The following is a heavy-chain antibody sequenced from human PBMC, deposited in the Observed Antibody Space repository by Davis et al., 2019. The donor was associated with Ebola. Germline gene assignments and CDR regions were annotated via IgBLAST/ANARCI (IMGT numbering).Heavy chain of an antibody. D-gene: IGHD1-1*01. CDR1: GSTSVHIA. V-gene: IGHV3-9*02. J-gene: IGHJ4*02. Sequence: PGGFLRPPCPPPGSTSVHIAMSWSGQVPGKGLERVSGISWNSGRIGYADSVKGRFTISRDNAKNSLYLQMNSLRVEDTAVYYCVRDNWRIDFWGQGTLVTVST. CDR2: ISWNSGRI. CDR3: VRDNWRIDF.